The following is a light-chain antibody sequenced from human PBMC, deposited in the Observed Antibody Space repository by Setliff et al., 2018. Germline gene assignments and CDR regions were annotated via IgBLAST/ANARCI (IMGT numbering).Light chain of an antibody. Sequence: QSVLTQPASVSGSPGQSITISCTGTSSDVGAFSYVSWYQQHSGKSPRLIIFDVTNRPSAISNRFSGSKSGNTASLTISGLQAEDEAHYYCSSYTTSSTYVFGTGTKV. CDR3: SSYTTSSTYV. CDR1: SSDVGAFSY. V-gene: IGLV2-14*03. CDR2: DVT. J-gene: IGLJ1*01.